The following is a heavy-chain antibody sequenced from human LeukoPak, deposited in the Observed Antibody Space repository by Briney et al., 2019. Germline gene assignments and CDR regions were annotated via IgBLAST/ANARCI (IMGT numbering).Heavy chain of an antibody. CDR1: GFTFSSYG. V-gene: IGHV3-33*01. J-gene: IGHJ3*02. Sequence: GGSLRLSCAASGFTFSSYGMQWVRRAPGKRLEWVAVIWYDGSSKYYADSVKGRFTISRDNPKNTLYLQMDSLTAEDTAVYYCARRHFDAFDIWGQGTVVTVSS. CDR3: ARRHFDAFDI. CDR2: IWYDGSSK.